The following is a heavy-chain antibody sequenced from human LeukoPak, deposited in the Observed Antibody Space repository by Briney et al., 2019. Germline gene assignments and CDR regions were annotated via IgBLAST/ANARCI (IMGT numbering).Heavy chain of an antibody. V-gene: IGHV3-74*01. CDR1: GFTSTNYC. J-gene: IGHJ3*02. D-gene: IGHD3-16*02. CDR3: ARGRLGELSSNPDAFDI. CDR2: INSDGSTT. Sequence: PGGSLRLSCAASGFTSTNYCMHWVRQAPGTALVCVSRINSDGSTTTYADSVKGRFTISRDNPKNTLYLQMNSLRAEDTSVYYCARGRLGELSSNPDAFDIWGQGTMVTVSS.